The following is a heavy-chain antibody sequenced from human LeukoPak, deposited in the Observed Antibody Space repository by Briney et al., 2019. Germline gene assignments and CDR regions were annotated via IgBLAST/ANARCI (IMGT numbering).Heavy chain of an antibody. D-gene: IGHD3-16*01. V-gene: IGHV3-30-3*01. Sequence: GGSLRLSCAASGFTFNTYNLHWVRQAPGKGLEWVAVILYDGSNRYYADSAKGRFTISRDNSKNTLSLQMNSLRTEDTAVYYCARQRSLGYFDYWGQGSLVTVSS. J-gene: IGHJ4*02. CDR2: ILYDGSNR. CDR3: ARQRSLGYFDY. CDR1: GFTFNTYN.